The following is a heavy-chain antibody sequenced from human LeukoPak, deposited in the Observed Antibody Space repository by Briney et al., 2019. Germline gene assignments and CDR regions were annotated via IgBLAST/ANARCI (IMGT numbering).Heavy chain of an antibody. CDR1: GFTFSSYS. V-gene: IGHV3-21*01. D-gene: IGHD6-13*01. CDR3: AMDMYSSSWHEDY. CDR2: ISGSSYYI. Sequence: KSGGSLRLSCAASGFTFSSYSMNWVRQAPGKGLEWVSSISGSSYYIYYADSVKGRFTISRDNAKNSLYLQMNSLRAEDTAVYYCAMDMYSSSWHEDYWGQGTLVTVSS. J-gene: IGHJ4*02.